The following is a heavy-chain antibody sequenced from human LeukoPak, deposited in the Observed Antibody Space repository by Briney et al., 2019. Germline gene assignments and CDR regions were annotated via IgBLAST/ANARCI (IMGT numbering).Heavy chain of an antibody. CDR1: GGSISSSSYY. V-gene: IGHV4-39*01. J-gene: IGHJ4*02. CDR2: IYYSGST. Sequence: SETLSLTCTVSGGSISSSSYYWGWIRQPPGKGLEWIGSIYYSGSTYYNPSLKSRVTISVDTSKNQFSLKLSSVTAADTAVYYCASPDGYNSLPEYWGQGTLATVSS. D-gene: IGHD5-12*01. CDR3: ASPDGYNSLPEY.